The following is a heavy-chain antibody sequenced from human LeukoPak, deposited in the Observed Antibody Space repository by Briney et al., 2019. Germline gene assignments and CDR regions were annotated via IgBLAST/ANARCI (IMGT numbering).Heavy chain of an antibody. CDR3: ARGAEGSSTLATHLDYFTT. Sequence: GASVKVSCKASGYTFTSYYMHWVRQAPGQGLEWMGIINPSGGSTSYAQKFQGRVTMTRDTSTSTVYMELSSLRSEDTAVYYCARGAEGSSTLATHLDYFTTGAREPWSPSPQ. V-gene: IGHV1-46*01. J-gene: IGHJ4*02. D-gene: IGHD6-13*01. CDR2: INPSGGST. CDR1: GYTFTSYY.